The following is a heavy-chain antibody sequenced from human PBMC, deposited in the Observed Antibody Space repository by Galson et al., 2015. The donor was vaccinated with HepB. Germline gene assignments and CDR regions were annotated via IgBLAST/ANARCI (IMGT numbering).Heavy chain of an antibody. CDR3: TRDPYGDPNYDY. CDR2: TNPDGSIT. CDR1: GFIFSSYW. Sequence: SLRLSCAASGFIFSSYWMHWVRQAPGKGLVWVSRTNPDGSITTYADSVKARFTISRDSAKNTLYLQMFGLRVEDTAVYYCTRDPYGDPNYDYWGQGPLVTVSS. D-gene: IGHD4-17*01. J-gene: IGHJ4*02. V-gene: IGHV3-74*01.